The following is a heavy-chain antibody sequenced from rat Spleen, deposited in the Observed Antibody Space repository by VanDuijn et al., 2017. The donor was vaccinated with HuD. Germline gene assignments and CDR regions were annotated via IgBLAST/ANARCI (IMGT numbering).Heavy chain of an antibody. CDR1: GFTFSNYG. Sequence: EVQLVESGGGLVLPGRSLKLSCVASGFTFSNYGMHWVRQAPTKGLESVATISSGGGGTYYRDSVKGRFTISRDNAKSTLYLQMDSLRSEDTATYYCARTWNTDYFDYWGQGVMVTVSS. CDR3: ARTWNTDYFDY. J-gene: IGHJ2*01. CDR2: ISSGGGGT. D-gene: IGHD4-1*01. V-gene: IGHV5-19*01.